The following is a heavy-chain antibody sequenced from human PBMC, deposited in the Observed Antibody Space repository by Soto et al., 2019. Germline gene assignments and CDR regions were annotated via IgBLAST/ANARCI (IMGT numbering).Heavy chain of an antibody. Sequence: DVQLLESGGGLVQPEGSLRLSCAASGFTFSSYAMGWVRQGPGKGLEWVAVVSIGGSTHYADSVRGRFTISRDNSKNTLSLQINSLAAGGTAVYFLAKRRGAGGPFYYWGPGALV. V-gene: IGHV3-23*01. D-gene: IGHD2-15*01. CDR1: GFTFSSYA. CDR2: VSIGGST. CDR3: AKRRGAGGPFYY. J-gene: IGHJ4*02.